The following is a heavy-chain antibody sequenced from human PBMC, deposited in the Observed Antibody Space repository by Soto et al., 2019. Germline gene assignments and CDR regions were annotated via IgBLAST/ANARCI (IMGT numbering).Heavy chain of an antibody. J-gene: IGHJ3*02. V-gene: IGHV1-3*01. D-gene: IGHD2-15*01. CDR2: INAGNGNT. CDR3: ARELGYCSGGSCSHAFDI. Sequence: QVQLVQSGAEVKKPGASVKVSCKASGYTFTSYAMHWVRQAPGQRLAWMGWINAGNGNTKYSQKFQGRVTITRDTSASTAYMELSSLRSEDTAVYYCARELGYCSGGSCSHAFDIWGQGTMVTVSS. CDR1: GYTFTSYA.